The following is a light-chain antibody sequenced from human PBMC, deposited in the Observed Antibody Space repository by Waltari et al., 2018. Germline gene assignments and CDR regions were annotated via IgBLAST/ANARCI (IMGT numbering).Light chain of an antibody. J-gene: IGLJ1*01. CDR3: QVWADSSDFV. Sequence: SYVLTQPPSVSVAPGQTARITCGGNSVGSKSVPWYQRKPGQAPVVVVYDDTDRPSGIPDRFSGSNSENTATLTINSVEAGDEADYFCQVWADSSDFVFGSGTKVTVL. CDR2: DDT. V-gene: IGLV3-21*02. CDR1: SVGSKS.